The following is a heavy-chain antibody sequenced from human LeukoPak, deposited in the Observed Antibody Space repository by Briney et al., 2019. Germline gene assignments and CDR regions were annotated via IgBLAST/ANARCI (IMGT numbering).Heavy chain of an antibody. Sequence: PGGSLRLSCAASGFTFSSYGMHWVRQAPGKGLEWVAFIRYDGSNKYYADSVKGRFTISRDNSKNTLYLQMNSLRAEDTAVYYCAKETGYDSSGGFDYWGQGTLVTVSS. CDR2: IRYDGSNK. V-gene: IGHV3-30*02. CDR3: AKETGYDSSGGFDY. D-gene: IGHD3-22*01. CDR1: GFTFSSYG. J-gene: IGHJ4*02.